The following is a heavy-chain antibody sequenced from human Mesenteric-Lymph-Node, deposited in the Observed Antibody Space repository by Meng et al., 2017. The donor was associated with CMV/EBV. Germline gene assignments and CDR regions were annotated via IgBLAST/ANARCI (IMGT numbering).Heavy chain of an antibody. CDR3: ANDYGSGSYRFDY. CDR1: GGSVSNGDHS. Sequence: VSGGSVSNGDHSWSWVRQPPGRGLELLGYIFYTGSTYYNPSLKGRVTMSMDRSKNQFSLKLTSVTAADTAVYYCANDYGSGSYRFDYWGQGTLVTVSP. CDR2: IFYTGST. J-gene: IGHJ4*02. D-gene: IGHD3-10*01. V-gene: IGHV4-30-2*01.